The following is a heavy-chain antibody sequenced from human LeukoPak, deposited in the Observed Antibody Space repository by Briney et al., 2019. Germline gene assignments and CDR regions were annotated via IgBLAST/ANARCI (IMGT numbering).Heavy chain of an antibody. CDR1: GGSISSYY. V-gene: IGHV4-59*01. D-gene: IGHD3-22*01. J-gene: IGHJ4*02. CDR3: ANLVVIPTSMRLEDY. CDR2: IYYSGST. Sequence: PSETLSLTCTVSGGSISSYYWSWIRQPPGKGLEWIGYIYYSGSTNYNPSLKSRVTISVDTSKNQFSLKLSSVTAADTAVYYCANLVVIPTSMRLEDYWGQGTLVTVSS.